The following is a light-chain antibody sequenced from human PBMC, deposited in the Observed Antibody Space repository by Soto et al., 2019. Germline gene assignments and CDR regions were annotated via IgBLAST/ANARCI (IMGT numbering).Light chain of an antibody. J-gene: IGKJ4*01. Sequence: EIVLTQSPGTLSLSPWERATLSCRASQSVSSSSLAWYQQKPGQAPRLLIYGASSRATTIPDRFSGSGSETDFTLTISRLEPEDFAVYFCQQYGSSPSFGGGTKVEIK. CDR3: QQYGSSPS. V-gene: IGKV3-20*01. CDR2: GAS. CDR1: QSVSSSS.